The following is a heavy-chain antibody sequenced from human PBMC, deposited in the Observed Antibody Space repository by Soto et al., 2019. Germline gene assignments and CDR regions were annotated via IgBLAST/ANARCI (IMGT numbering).Heavy chain of an antibody. CDR2: ISGSGGST. D-gene: IGHD6-19*01. CDR3: AKGFDDGYSSGWAYYGMDV. Sequence: EVQLLESGGCLVQPGGSLRLSCAASGFTFSSYAMSWVRQAPGKGLEWVSAISGSGGSTYYADSVKGRFTISRDNSKNTLYLQMNSLRAEDTAVYYCAKGFDDGYSSGWAYYGMDVWGQGTTVTVSS. V-gene: IGHV3-23*01. CDR1: GFTFSSYA. J-gene: IGHJ6*02.